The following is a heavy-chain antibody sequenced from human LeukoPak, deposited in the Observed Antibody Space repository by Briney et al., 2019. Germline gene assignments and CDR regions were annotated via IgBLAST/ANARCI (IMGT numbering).Heavy chain of an antibody. CDR3: ARRKGASSHFDY. J-gene: IGHJ4*02. Sequence: SETLSLTCTVSGGSISSFYWSWIRQPAGEGLEWIGRIYTSVSTKYNPSLKSRVTISVDTSKNQFSLKLNSVTAADTAVYYCARRKGASSHFDYWGQGTLVTVSS. V-gene: IGHV4-4*07. D-gene: IGHD3-16*01. CDR1: GGSISSFY. CDR2: IYTSVST.